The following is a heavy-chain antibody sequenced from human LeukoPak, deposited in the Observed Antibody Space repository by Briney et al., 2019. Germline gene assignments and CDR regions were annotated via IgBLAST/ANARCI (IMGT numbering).Heavy chain of an antibody. CDR1: GYSISSGYY. D-gene: IGHD3-10*01. V-gene: IGHV4-38-2*02. Sequence: SETLSLTCTVSGYSISSGYYWGWIRQPPGEGLEWIGSIYHSGSTYYNPSLKSRVTISVDTSKNQFSLKLSSVTAADTAVYYCARVHYYGSGSYGVDPWGQGTLVTVSS. J-gene: IGHJ5*02. CDR2: IYHSGST. CDR3: ARVHYYGSGSYGVDP.